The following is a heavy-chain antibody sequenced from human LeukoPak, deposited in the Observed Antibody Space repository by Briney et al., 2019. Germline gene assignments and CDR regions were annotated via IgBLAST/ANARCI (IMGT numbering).Heavy chain of an antibody. CDR2: ISYDGTNE. CDR3: AKVVNLRYFYFYGLDV. Sequence: GGSLRLSCEVSGVTFSSYGMHWVRQAPGKGLEWVAVISYDGTNEYYADSVTGRFTISRDNSESTLYLQMNGLRPEDTAIYYCAKVVNLRYFYFYGLDVWGHGTTVTVSS. D-gene: IGHD2-21*01. V-gene: IGHV3-30*18. J-gene: IGHJ6*02. CDR1: GVTFSSYG.